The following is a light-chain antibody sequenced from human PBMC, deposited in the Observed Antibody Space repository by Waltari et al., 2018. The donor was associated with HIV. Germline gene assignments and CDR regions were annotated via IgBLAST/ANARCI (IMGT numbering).Light chain of an antibody. CDR2: GKN. Sequence: SSELTQDPAVSVALGQSVRITCQGDSLRSYYASGYQQQPGQAPVLFIYGKNNRPSAIPDRCSGSSSGNTASLPITGAQAEDEADYYGNSRDSSGNHLVFGGGTKLTVL. CDR1: SLRSYY. J-gene: IGLJ2*01. CDR3: NSRDSSGNHLV. V-gene: IGLV3-19*01.